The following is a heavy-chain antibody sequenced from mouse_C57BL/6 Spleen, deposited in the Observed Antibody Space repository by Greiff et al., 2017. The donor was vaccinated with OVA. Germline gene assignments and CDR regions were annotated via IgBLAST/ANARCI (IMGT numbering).Heavy chain of an antibody. Sequence: VQLQQPGAELVKPGASVKMSCKASGYTFTSYWITWVKQRPGQGLEWIGDIYPGSGGTNYNQKFKSKATLTVDKSSSTAYMQLSSLTSEDSAVYYCGRGGYCSGTYYFDVWGQGTTLTVSS. V-gene: IGHV1-55*01. CDR3: GRGGYCSGTYYFDV. CDR2: IYPGSGGT. D-gene: IGHD3-1*01. J-gene: IGHJ2*01. CDR1: GYTFTSYW.